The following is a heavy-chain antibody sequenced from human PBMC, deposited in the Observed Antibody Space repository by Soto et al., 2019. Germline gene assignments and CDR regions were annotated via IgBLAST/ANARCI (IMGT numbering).Heavy chain of an antibody. D-gene: IGHD5-18*01. Sequence: SVKVSCKASGYTFTGYYMHWVRQAPGQGLEWMGWINPNSGGTNYAQKFQGWVTMTRDTSISTAYMELSRLRSDDTAVYYCARAANTRIQLCPGAYWGQGTLVTVSS. CDR2: INPNSGGT. CDR1: GYTFTGYY. J-gene: IGHJ4*02. V-gene: IGHV1-2*04. CDR3: ARAANTRIQLCPGAY.